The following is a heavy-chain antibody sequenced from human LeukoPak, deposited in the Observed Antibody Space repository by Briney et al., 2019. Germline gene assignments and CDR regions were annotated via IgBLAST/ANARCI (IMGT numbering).Heavy chain of an antibody. V-gene: IGHV3-23*01. CDR3: ARCSGSYYRFYYMDV. J-gene: IGHJ6*02. CDR2: IGVSGDST. CDR1: GFTFSSYS. D-gene: IGHD1-26*01. Sequence: PGGSLRLSCAASGFTFSSYSMNWVRQAPGKGLEWVSAIGVSGDSTYYADSVKGRFTISRDSSKNTLYLQMNSLRAEDTAVYYCARCSGSYYRFYYMDVWGQGTTVTVSS.